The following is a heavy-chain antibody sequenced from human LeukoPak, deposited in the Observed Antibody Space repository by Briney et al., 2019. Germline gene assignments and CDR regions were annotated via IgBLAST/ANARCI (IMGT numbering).Heavy chain of an antibody. CDR1: GSTFSSHT. Sequence: PGGSLRLSCAASGSTFSSHTMNWVRQAPGKGLEWISYISNTGSVIYYADSVKGRFTISRDNSKNTLYLQMNSLRAEDTAVYYCARERATGFDYWGQGTLVTVSS. J-gene: IGHJ4*02. CDR2: ISNTGSVI. CDR3: ARERATGFDY. V-gene: IGHV3-48*01. D-gene: IGHD1-26*01.